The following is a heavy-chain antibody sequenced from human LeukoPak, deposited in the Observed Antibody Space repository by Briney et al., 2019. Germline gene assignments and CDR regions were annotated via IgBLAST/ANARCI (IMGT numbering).Heavy chain of an antibody. V-gene: IGHV4-39*01. CDR3: ARRSRLYKHETTGYHDS. CDR1: GDYITTTNYY. Sequence: SETLSLTCNVSGDYITTTNYYWAWVRQPPGKGLEWIASIFYSGNTYYNPSLKSRVIISMDTSRKQISLKLTSLTATDTALYYCARRSRLYKHETTGYHDSWGQGTLVTVSS. CDR2: IFYSGNT. J-gene: IGHJ4*02. D-gene: IGHD3-9*01.